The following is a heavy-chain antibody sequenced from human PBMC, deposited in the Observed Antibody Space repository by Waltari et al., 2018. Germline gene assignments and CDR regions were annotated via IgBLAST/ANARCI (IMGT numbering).Heavy chain of an antibody. D-gene: IGHD4-17*01. Sequence: QLQLQESGPGLVKPSETLSLTCTVSGGSFSSSTYYWAWIRQPPGKGLEWIANVIYSGRTYYNPSCKRWVTRSEDTSKKSFSLKLGSVTAADTAFYYCARSYGDYGWFDPWGQGTPVIVSS. V-gene: IGHV4-39*07. J-gene: IGHJ5*02. CDR2: VIYSGRT. CDR3: ARSYGDYGWFDP. CDR1: GGSFSSSTYY.